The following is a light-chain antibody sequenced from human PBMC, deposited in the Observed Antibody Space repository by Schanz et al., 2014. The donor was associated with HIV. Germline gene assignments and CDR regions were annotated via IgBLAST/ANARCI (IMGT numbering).Light chain of an antibody. CDR2: EAS. Sequence: DLQMTQSPSRLSASVGDSVTIACRASEGIGTWLAWYQQKPGKAPELLIYEASTLKSGVPLRFSGSGSGTEFALTISSLQPDDFATYYCLQYKTYPRTFGQGTKVEIK. J-gene: IGKJ1*01. CDR1: EGIGTW. CDR3: LQYKTYPRT. V-gene: IGKV1-5*03.